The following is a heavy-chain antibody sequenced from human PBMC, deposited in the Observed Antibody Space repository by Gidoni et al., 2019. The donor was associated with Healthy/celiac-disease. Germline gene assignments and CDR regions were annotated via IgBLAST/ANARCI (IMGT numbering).Heavy chain of an antibody. D-gene: IGHD3-3*01. J-gene: IGHJ4*02. V-gene: IGHV3-15*01. Sequence: EVQLVESGGGLVKPGGSLRLSCAASGFTFSNAWMSWVRQAPGKGLEWVGRIKSKTDGGTTDYAAPVKGRFTISRDDSKNTLYLQMNSLKTEDTAVYYCTTRLRFLEWYLDYWGQGTLVTVSS. CDR1: GFTFSNAW. CDR2: IKSKTDGGTT. CDR3: TTRLRFLEWYLDY.